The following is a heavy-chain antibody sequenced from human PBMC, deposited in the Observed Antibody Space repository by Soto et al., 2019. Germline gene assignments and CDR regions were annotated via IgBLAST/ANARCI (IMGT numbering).Heavy chain of an antibody. J-gene: IGHJ4*02. CDR3: AKGAEGTIYRFDY. CDR1: GFPFSSYW. CDR2: ISFDGSNT. Sequence: PGGSLRLSCAASGFPFSSYWMHWVRQAPGKGLERVAVISFDGSNTYYADSVKGRFTISRDNSKNTLYLQMNSLRAEDTALYYCAKGAEGTIYRFDYWGQGTLVTVSS. V-gene: IGHV3-30*18. D-gene: IGHD3-16*02.